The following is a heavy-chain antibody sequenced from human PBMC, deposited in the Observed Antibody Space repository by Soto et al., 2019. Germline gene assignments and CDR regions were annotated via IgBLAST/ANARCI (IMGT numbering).Heavy chain of an antibody. CDR1: GFTFSSYW. Sequence: GGSLRLSCASSGFTFSSYWMSCFRQAPGDGLDWAANIKQDGSEKYYVDSVKGRFTSSRDNAKNSLYLQMNSLRAEDTAVYYCARDPYYDFWSGYSQSYYYYGMDVWGQGTTVTVSS. D-gene: IGHD3-3*01. J-gene: IGHJ6*02. V-gene: IGHV3-7*03. CDR3: ARDPYYDFWSGYSQSYYYYGMDV. CDR2: IKQDGSEK.